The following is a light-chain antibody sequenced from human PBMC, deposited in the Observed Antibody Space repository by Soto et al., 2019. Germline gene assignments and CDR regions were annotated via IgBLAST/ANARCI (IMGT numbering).Light chain of an antibody. CDR2: DAS. CDR3: QQSYSTLFT. Sequence: DIQMTQSPSSLSASVGDRVTITCRSSQTISRNLNWYQQRPGKAPKLIIYDASSLQSGVSSRFSGSGSGTDFTLTISDLHPEDFATYFCQQSYSTLFTFGPGTKVDVK. CDR1: QTISRN. J-gene: IGKJ3*01. V-gene: IGKV1-39*01.